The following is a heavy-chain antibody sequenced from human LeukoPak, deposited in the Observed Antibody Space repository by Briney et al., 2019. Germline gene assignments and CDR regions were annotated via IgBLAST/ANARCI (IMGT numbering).Heavy chain of an antibody. CDR2: ISGTGGST. CDR3: SEFGPRWVQGYYDILAGPGPVGGNFQH. Sequence: SGGSLRLSCAASGFTFSSYAMSWVRQAPGKGLEWVSAISGTGGSTYYADSVKGRFSISRDNSKNTLYLQMNSLRAEDTAVYYCSEFGPRWVQGYYDILAGPGPVGGNFQHWGQGTLVTVSS. J-gene: IGHJ1*01. V-gene: IGHV3-23*01. CDR1: GFTFSSYA. D-gene: IGHD3-9*01.